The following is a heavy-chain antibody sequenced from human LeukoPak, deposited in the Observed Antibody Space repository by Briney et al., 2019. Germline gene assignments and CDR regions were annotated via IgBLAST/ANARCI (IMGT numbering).Heavy chain of an antibody. CDR2: IIPIFGTA. D-gene: IGHD2-2*02. V-gene: IGHV1-69*13. J-gene: IGHJ5*02. CDR1: GGTFSSYA. CDR3: ARGVVPAAIFDGFDP. Sequence: ASVKVSCKASGGTFSSYAISWVRQAPGQGLEWMGGIIPIFGTANYAQKFQGRVTITADESTSTAYMGLSSLRSEDTAVYYCARGVVPAAIFDGFDPWGQGALVTVSS.